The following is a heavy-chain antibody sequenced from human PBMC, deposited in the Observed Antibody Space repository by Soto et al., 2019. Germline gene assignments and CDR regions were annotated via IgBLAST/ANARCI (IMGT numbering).Heavy chain of an antibody. CDR3: AKGEGMADY. CDR1: GYTFINFG. CDR2: ITPYNGNT. J-gene: IGHJ4*02. V-gene: IGHV1-18*01. D-gene: IGHD3-10*01. Sequence: QVQLVQSGAELKKPGASVKVSCKASGYTFINFGITWVRQAPGQGLEWMGWITPYNGNTNYAQKLQGRVTFTTDTSTSTAYMELRSLRSDDTAVYYCAKGEGMADYWGQGTLVTVSS.